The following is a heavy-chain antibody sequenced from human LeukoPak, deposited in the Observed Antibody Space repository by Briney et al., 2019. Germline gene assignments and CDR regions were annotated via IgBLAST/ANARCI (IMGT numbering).Heavy chain of an antibody. D-gene: IGHD1-14*01. CDR2: IYHSGTT. Sequence: SESLSLTCSVSSGSISSNYYWAWIRQPPGKGLEWIGSIYHSGTTYYNPSLKSRVTLSVDTSKNQFSLKLSSVTAADTAVYYCVKYNRSPTVYALDIWGQGTMATVSS. CDR1: SGSISSNYY. CDR3: VKYNRSPTVYALDI. J-gene: IGHJ3*02. V-gene: IGHV4-39*01.